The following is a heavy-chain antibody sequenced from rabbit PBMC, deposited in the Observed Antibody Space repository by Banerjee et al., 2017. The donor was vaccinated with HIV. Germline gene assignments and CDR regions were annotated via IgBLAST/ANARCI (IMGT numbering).Heavy chain of an antibody. CDR1: GLDFSSGYW. D-gene: IGHD6-1*01. J-gene: IGHJ6*01. CDR2: IYAGSSGST. CDR3: ARSLNVGYVRAGYANYYYGMDL. Sequence: QSLEESGGDLVQPGASLTLSCKASGLDFSSGYWTCWVRQAPGKGLEWIACIYAGSSGSTYYASWAKGRFTISKTSSTTVTLQMTSLTAADTATYFCARSLNVGYVRAGYANYYYGMDLWGPGTLVTVS. V-gene: IGHV1S40*01.